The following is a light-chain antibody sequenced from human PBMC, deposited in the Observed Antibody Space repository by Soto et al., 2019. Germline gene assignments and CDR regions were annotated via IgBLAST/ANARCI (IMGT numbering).Light chain of an antibody. CDR1: QKVSPW. CDR2: DVS. Sequence: DIRMTQSPSTLSASVGDSVTITCRASQKVSPWLAWYQQKAGKAPKLLIYDVSSLKRGVPSRFSGSGSGTEFTLTISSLQSDDFATYYCQQYHSYWGTFGQGTKVEFK. J-gene: IGKJ1*01. CDR3: QQYHSYWGT. V-gene: IGKV1-5*01.